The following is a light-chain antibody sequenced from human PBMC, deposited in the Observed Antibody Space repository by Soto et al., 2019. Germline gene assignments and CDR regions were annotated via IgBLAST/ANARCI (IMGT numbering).Light chain of an antibody. V-gene: IGKV3-20*01. CDR2: DAS. CDR3: QQYYSSLMFT. Sequence: EIVLTQSPGTLSLSPGERATLSCRASQSVSSSYLAWYQQKPGQAPRLLIYDASSRATGIPDRFSGSGSGTEFTLTISRLEPEDFAVYYCQQYYSSLMFTFGQGTKLEI. CDR1: QSVSSSY. J-gene: IGKJ2*01.